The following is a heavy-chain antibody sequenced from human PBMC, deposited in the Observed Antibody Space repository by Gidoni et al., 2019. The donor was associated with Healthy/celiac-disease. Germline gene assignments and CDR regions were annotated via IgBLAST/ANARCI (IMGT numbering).Heavy chain of an antibody. Sequence: QVQLQQWGAGLLKPSETLSLTCAVYGGSFSGYSWNWIRQPPGKGLEWIGEINHSGSTNYNPSLKSRVTISVDTSKNQFSLKLSSVTAADTAIYYCARMWRQIRITMVRGVMNAFDIWGQGTMVTVSS. D-gene: IGHD3-10*01. CDR1: GGSFSGYS. J-gene: IGHJ3*02. CDR2: INHSGST. V-gene: IGHV4-34*01. CDR3: ARMWRQIRITMVRGVMNAFDI.